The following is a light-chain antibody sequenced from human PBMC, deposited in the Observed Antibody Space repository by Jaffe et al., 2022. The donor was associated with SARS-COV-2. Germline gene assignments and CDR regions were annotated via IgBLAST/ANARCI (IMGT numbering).Light chain of an antibody. J-gene: IGKJ1*01. V-gene: IGKV1-27*01. CDR1: QGISNY. CDR2: AAS. Sequence: DIQMTQSPSSLSASVGDRVTITCRASQGISNYLAWYQQRPGKVPRLLISAASTLQSGVPSRFSGSVSGTDFTLTISSLQPEDVATYYCQKYNSAPRTFGQGTKVEIK. CDR3: QKYNSAPRT.